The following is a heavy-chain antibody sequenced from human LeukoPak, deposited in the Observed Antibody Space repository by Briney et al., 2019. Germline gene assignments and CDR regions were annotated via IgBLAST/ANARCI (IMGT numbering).Heavy chain of an antibody. CDR1: GYSFTSYW. Sequence: GEPLKISCKGSGYSFTSYWIGMGRQMPGIGLELMWIFYRGASDSSYSPSFQGQVTISADKLISPAYLQWSSLKDPDTAMYYCARQAGYCSSNSCYHSRGYYYSYYMDVWGKGTTVTVSS. CDR3: ARQAGYCSSNSCYHSRGYYYSYYMDV. D-gene: IGHD2-2*01. V-gene: IGHV5-51*01. CDR2: FYRGASDS. J-gene: IGHJ6*03.